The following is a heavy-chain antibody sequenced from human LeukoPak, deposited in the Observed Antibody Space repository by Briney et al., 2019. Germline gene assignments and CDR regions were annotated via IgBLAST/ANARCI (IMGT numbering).Heavy chain of an antibody. V-gene: IGHV3-23*01. Sequence: GGSLRLSCAASGFIFSSYAMTWVRQAPGKGLEWVSAISGSGGSTYYAHSVKGRFTISTDTSKSTLYLQMNSLRAEDTAVYYCAKGSGDSYYLDSWGQGTLVTVSS. CDR3: AKGSGDSYYLDS. J-gene: IGHJ4*02. CDR1: GFIFSSYA. CDR2: ISGSGGST. D-gene: IGHD2-15*01.